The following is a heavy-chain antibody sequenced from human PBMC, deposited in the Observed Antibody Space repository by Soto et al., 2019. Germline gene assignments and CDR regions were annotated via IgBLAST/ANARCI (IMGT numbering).Heavy chain of an antibody. Sequence: SDTLPSTYTRSGGSVSSGSYSWSWIRQPPGKGLEWIGYIYYSGSTNYNPSLKSRVTISVDTSKNQFSLKLSSVTAADTAVYYCARITRLSGDSSVWWGFDYWGQGTLVTVSS. J-gene: IGHJ4*02. V-gene: IGHV4-61*01. CDR1: GGSVSSGSYS. D-gene: IGHD3-22*01. CDR2: IYYSGST. CDR3: ARITRLSGDSSVWWGFDY.